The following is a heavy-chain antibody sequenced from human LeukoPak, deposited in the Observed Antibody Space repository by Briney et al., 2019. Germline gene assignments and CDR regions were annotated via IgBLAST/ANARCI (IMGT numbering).Heavy chain of an antibody. Sequence: PGGSLRLSCTASGFTISSYGMSWVRQTPGKGLEWVSAISGGADSTYYADSVKGQFTISRDTSKNTLYLQMDSLKAEDTAIYYCAKDSPVCTYWGQGTLVTVSS. CDR1: GFTISSYG. CDR3: AKDSPVCTY. V-gene: IGHV3-23*01. D-gene: IGHD2-8*01. J-gene: IGHJ4*02. CDR2: ISGGADST.